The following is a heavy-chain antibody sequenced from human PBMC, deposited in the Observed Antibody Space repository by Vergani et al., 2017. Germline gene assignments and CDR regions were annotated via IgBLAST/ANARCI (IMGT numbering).Heavy chain of an antibody. CDR1: GGSFSNSN. Sequence: QVHLVQSGAEVKKPGSSVKVSCKASGGSFSNSNINWVRQAPGQGLEWMGGIIPVFGIGKYAQSFQGRVTISADESSTIVYIEVRSLTFADTALYYCASWANEDSESILQSFDLWGRGTLFTV. CDR2: IIPVFGIG. V-gene: IGHV1-69*12. CDR3: ASWANEDSESILQSFDL. J-gene: IGHJ2*01. D-gene: IGHD3-9*01.